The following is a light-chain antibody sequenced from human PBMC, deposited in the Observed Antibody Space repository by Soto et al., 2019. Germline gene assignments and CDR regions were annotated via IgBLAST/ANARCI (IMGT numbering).Light chain of an antibody. J-gene: IGKJ1*01. CDR2: AAS. CDR3: QHYGT. Sequence: DIQMTQSPSTLSASVGDRVTITCRASQSINSLLAWYQQKPGQAPKLLIYAASSLESGVPSRFSGSGSGTEFTLTISSLQPDDFATYYCQHYGTFGQGTKVDIK. V-gene: IGKV1-5*01. CDR1: QSINSL.